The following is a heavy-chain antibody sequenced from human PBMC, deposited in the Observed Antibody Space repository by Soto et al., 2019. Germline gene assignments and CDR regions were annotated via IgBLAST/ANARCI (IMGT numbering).Heavy chain of an antibody. J-gene: IGHJ4*02. Sequence: ASVKVSCKASGYTFTSYGISWVRQAPGQGHEWMGWISAYNGNTNYAQKLQDRVTMTTDTSTSTAYMELRSLRSDDTAVYYCARDQGTTVTVDYWGQGTLVTVSS. CDR1: GYTFTSYG. D-gene: IGHD4-17*01. CDR3: ARDQGTTVTVDY. CDR2: ISAYNGNT. V-gene: IGHV1-18*01.